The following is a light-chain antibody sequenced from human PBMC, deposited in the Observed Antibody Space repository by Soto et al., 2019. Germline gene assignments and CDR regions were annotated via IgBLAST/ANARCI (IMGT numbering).Light chain of an antibody. CDR3: QQFNDYPRT. V-gene: IGKV1-9*01. Sequence: DIQLTQSPSFLSASVGDRVSITCRASQGISSYLAWYQQKPGKAPKVLIYDASTLQSGVPSRFSGSGSGTEFTLTISSLQPEDFATYYCQQFNDYPRTFGQGTKVDIK. CDR1: QGISSY. CDR2: DAS. J-gene: IGKJ1*01.